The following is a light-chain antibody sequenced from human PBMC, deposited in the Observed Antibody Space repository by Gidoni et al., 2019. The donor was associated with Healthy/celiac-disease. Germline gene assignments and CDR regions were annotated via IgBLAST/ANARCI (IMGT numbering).Light chain of an antibody. CDR2: EVS. CDR3: SSFTSLSSSII. V-gene: IGLV2-14*01. CDR1: SSDIGGYTY. J-gene: IGLJ2*01. Sequence: QSALTQPASVSASLGQSVTISCTGTSSDIGGYTYVSWYQQHPDKAPKLIIYEVSHRPSGVSDRVSGSKSGNTASLTISGLQAEDEAAYFCSSFTSLSSSIIFGGGAKLTVL.